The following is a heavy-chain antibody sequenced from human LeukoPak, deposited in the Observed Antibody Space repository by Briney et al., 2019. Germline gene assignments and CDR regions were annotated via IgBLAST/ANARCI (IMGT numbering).Heavy chain of an antibody. CDR1: GYTFTSYD. J-gene: IGHJ6*02. CDR3: ARGGNYYDSSGYYWMDV. CDR2: MNPNSGNT. D-gene: IGHD3-22*01. Sequence: ASVKVSCKASGYTFTSYDINWVRQATGQGLEWMGWMNPNSGNTGYAQKFQGRVTMTRNTSISTDYMELSSLRSEDTAVYYCARGGNYYDSSGYYWMDVWGQGTTVTVSS. V-gene: IGHV1-8*01.